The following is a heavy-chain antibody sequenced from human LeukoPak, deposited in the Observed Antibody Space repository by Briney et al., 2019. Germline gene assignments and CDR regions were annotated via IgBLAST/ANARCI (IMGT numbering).Heavy chain of an antibody. D-gene: IGHD3-10*01. Sequence: GASVKVSCKASGYTFTGYYLHWVRQAPGQGLEWMGWINSNSGGTNYAQNFQGRVTMTRDTSISTAFMEVNSLRSDDTAVYYCARSFEVLWFGESPPLYYYGMDVWGQGTTVTVSS. CDR2: INSNSGGT. J-gene: IGHJ6*02. V-gene: IGHV1-2*02. CDR1: GYTFTGYY. CDR3: ARSFEVLWFGESPPLYYYGMDV.